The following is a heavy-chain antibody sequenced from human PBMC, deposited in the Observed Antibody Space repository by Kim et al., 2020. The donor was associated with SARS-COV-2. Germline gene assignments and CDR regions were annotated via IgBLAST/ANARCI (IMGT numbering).Heavy chain of an antibody. CDR1: GGTFSSYA. D-gene: IGHD4-17*01. CDR3: AREFHDYGDYYYYYYGMDV. J-gene: IGHJ6*02. Sequence: SVKVSCKASGGTFSSYAISWVRQAPGQGLEWMGGIIPIFGTANYAQKFQGRVTITADKSTSTAYMELSSLRSEDTAVYYCAREFHDYGDYYYYYYGMDVWGQGTTVTVSS. V-gene: IGHV1-69*06. CDR2: IIPIFGTA.